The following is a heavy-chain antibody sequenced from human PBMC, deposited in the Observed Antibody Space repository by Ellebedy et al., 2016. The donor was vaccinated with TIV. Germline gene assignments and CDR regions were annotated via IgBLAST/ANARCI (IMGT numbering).Heavy chain of an antibody. CDR2: ISYSGGT. D-gene: IGHD2-2*01. Sequence: MPSETLFLTCTVSGGSISSSPYHWGWIRQPPGKGLEWIGSISYSGGTYYSPSLKSRVTISVKTSKNHFSLKLSSVTAADTAVYYCGWDCSSTSCRGGYWGRGTLVTVSS. CDR1: GGSISSSPYH. CDR3: GWDCSSTSCRGGY. V-gene: IGHV4-39*02. J-gene: IGHJ4*02.